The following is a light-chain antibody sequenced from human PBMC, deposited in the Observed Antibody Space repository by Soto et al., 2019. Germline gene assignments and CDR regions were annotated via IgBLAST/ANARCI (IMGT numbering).Light chain of an antibody. CDR2: DVS. J-gene: IGLJ1*01. Sequence: QSALTQPASVSGAPGQSITISCTGTTSDVGGYNSVSWYQQHPGKAPELMIYDVSNRPSGISYRFSGSKSGNTASLTISGLQAEDEADYYCSSRTSTSTRVFGTVTKVTVL. CDR3: SSRTSTSTRV. V-gene: IGLV2-14*01. CDR1: TSDVGGYNS.